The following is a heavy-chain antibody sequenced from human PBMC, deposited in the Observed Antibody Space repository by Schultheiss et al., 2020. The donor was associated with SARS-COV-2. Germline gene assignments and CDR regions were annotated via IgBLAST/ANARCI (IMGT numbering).Heavy chain of an antibody. V-gene: IGHV3-21*01. CDR1: GFTFSSYS. CDR2: ISSSSSYI. D-gene: IGHD5-18*01. CDR3: AKVPATGTSKSDTAMADDAFDI. J-gene: IGHJ3*02. Sequence: GGSLRLSCAASGFTFSSYSMNWVRQAPGKGLEWVSSISSSSSYIYYADSVKGRFTISRDNAKNSLYLQMNSLRAEDTAVYYCAKVPATGTSKSDTAMADDAFDIWGQGTMVTVSS.